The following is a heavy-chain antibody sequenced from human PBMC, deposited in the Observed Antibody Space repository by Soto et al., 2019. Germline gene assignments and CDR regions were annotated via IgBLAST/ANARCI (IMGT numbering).Heavy chain of an antibody. V-gene: IGHV3-30-3*01. CDR3: ARELAVESHARLDY. CDR2: ISYDGSNK. CDR1: GFTFSSYA. Sequence: QVQLVESGGGVVQPGRSLRLSCAASGFTFSSYAMHWVRQAPGKGLEWVAVISYDGSNKYYADSVKGRFTISRENSKNTLYLQMNSLRAEDTAVYYCARELAVESHARLDYWGQGTLVTVSS. J-gene: IGHJ4*02. D-gene: IGHD6-19*01.